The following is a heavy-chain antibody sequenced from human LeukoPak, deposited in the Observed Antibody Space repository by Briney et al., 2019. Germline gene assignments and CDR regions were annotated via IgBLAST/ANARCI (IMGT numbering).Heavy chain of an antibody. J-gene: IGHJ4*02. CDR1: GFTFSSHA. Sequence: GGSLRLSCAASGFTFSSHAMSWVRQTPGRGLEWVSAISGSGAYTYYADSVKGRFTISRDNSKNTLYLQMNSLRAEDTAVYYCARGSRLGSGFDYWGQGTLVTVSS. CDR3: ARGSRLGSGFDY. D-gene: IGHD6-19*01. V-gene: IGHV3-23*01. CDR2: ISGSGAYT.